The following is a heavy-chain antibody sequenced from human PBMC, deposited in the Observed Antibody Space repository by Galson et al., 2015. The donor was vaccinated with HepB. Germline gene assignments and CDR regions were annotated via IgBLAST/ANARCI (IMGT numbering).Heavy chain of an antibody. J-gene: IGHJ3*02. CDR1: GFTFSNAW. D-gene: IGHD3-10*01. Sequence: SLRLSCAASGFTFSNAWMNWVRQAPGKGLEWVGRIKSKTDGGTTDYAAPVKGRFTISRDDSKNTLYLQMNSLKTEDTAVYYCTQWHGSGILNIWGQGAMVTVSS. V-gene: IGHV3-15*07. CDR2: IKSKTDGGTT. CDR3: TQWHGSGILNI.